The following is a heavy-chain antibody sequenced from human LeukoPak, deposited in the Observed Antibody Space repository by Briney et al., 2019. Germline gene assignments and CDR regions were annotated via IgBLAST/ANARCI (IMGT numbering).Heavy chain of an antibody. CDR1: GGSISSSNW. Sequence: KPSGTLSLTCAVSGGSISSSNWWSWVRQPPGKGLEWIGEIYHSGSTNYNPSLKSRVTISVDKSKNRFSLKLSSVTAADTAVYYCARDKGSGSYSYYYYGMDVWGKGTTVTVSS. CDR2: IYHSGST. J-gene: IGHJ6*04. D-gene: IGHD3-10*01. CDR3: ARDKGSGSYSYYYYGMDV. V-gene: IGHV4-4*02.